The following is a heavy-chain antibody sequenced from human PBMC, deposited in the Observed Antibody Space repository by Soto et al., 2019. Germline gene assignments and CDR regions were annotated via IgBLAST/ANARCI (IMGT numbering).Heavy chain of an antibody. Sequence: SETLSLTCTVSGGSISSSSYYWGWIRQPPGKGLEWIGSIYYSGSTYYNPSLKSRVTISVDTSKNQFSLKLSSVTAADTAVYYCARDDFWSGYYLNYYYYYGMDVWGQGTTVTVPS. CDR3: ARDDFWSGYYLNYYYYYGMDV. CDR1: GGSISSSSYY. CDR2: IYYSGST. J-gene: IGHJ6*02. V-gene: IGHV4-39*02. D-gene: IGHD3-3*01.